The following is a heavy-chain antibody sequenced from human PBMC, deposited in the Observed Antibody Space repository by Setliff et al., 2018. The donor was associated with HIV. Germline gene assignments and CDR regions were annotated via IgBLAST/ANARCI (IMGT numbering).Heavy chain of an antibody. Sequence: SVKVSCKASGGTFSSYAINWVRQAPGQGLEWMGGIIPIFGKANYAQKFQGRVTITAGESTNTAYMEMSSLRSGDTAVYYCANLVIIKSHFDYCGQGTLVTVSS. D-gene: IGHD3-10*01. CDR1: GGTFSSYA. V-gene: IGHV1-69*13. CDR2: IIPIFGKA. J-gene: IGHJ4*02. CDR3: ANLVIIKSHFDY.